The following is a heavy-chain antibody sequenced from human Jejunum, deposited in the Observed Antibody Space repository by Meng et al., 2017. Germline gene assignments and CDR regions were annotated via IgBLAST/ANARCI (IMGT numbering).Heavy chain of an antibody. CDR3: ARDLLGPAIAATGWFDP. J-gene: IGHJ5*02. D-gene: IGHD6-13*01. CDR1: GAPISEKNR. Sequence: VRLQEAGPGVVKPSGTRALTGAVSGAPISEKNRWSWVRQAPGKGLEWIGEIHHTGNINYNPSLKSRVTMSLDKPKNQFSLEVTSVTAADTAVYYCARDLLGPAIAATGWFDPWGQGTLVTVSS. V-gene: IGHV4-4*02. CDR2: IHHTGNI.